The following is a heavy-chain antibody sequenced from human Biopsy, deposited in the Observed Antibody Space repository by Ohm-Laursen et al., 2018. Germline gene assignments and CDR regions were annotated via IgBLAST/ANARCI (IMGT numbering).Heavy chain of an antibody. J-gene: IGHJ5*02. D-gene: IGHD3-22*01. CDR1: NVSFSSFY. V-gene: IGHV4-34*12. CDR2: IFYRGST. Sequence: SDTLSLTCAVYNVSFSSFYWSWIRQPPGKGLEWIGSIFYRGSTHYKPSLKSRVNMSVYTSKNHFSLKLNSLTAADTAVYYCARDYDTSGYYYVSWGQGTLVTVSS. CDR3: ARDYDTSGYYYVS.